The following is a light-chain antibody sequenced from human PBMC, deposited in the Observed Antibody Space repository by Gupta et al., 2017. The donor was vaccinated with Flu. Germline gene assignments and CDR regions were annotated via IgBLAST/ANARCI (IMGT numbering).Light chain of an antibody. J-gene: IGKJ1*01. V-gene: IGKV1-39*01. Sequence: IDMTQSPPSLSASVGDTATITCRASHTLMTFLNWYQHKPGTAPRLLIYSGYTLQSGVPSRFNGSGSGTDFTLTINKLQPEDSATYYCQQSDSAPRTFGQGTRVEIK. CDR1: HTLMTF. CDR2: SGY. CDR3: QQSDSAPRT.